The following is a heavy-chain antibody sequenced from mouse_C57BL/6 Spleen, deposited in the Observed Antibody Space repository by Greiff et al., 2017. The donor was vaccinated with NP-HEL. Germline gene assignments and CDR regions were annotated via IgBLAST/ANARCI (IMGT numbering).Heavy chain of an antibody. V-gene: IGHV1-42*01. CDR1: GYSFTGYY. CDR3: ATDYEYDYYAMDY. J-gene: IGHJ4*01. D-gene: IGHD2-4*01. Sequence: EVKLMESGPELVKPGASVKISCKASGYSFTGYYMNWVKQSPEKSLEWIGEINPSTGGTTYNQKFKAKATLTVDKSSSTAYMQLKSLTSEDSAVYYCATDYEYDYYAMDYWGQGTSVTVSS. CDR2: INPSTGGT.